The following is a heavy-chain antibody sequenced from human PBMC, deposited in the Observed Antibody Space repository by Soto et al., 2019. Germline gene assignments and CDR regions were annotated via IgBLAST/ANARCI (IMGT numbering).Heavy chain of an antibody. Sequence: QVQLVESGGDVVQPGGSLRLSCEGSRFTFSSYAMHWVRQAPGKGLEWVSVISPDGSDTFYAASVKGRFTISRDNSKNTMYVQRRRLRPEDTVMYYWAREGGSPGNSYPASHLWGKGKMVTVSS. CDR1: RFTFSSYA. J-gene: IGHJ3*01. V-gene: IGHV3-30*04. CDR3: AREGGSPGNSYPASHL. D-gene: IGHD1-7*01. CDR2: ISPDGSDT.